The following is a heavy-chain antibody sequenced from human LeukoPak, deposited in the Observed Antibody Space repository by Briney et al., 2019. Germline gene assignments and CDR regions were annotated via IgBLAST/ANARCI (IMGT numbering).Heavy chain of an antibody. D-gene: IGHD3-3*01. V-gene: IGHV3-9*01. CDR3: AKGSDFWSGSPESPFDY. Sequence: GGSLRLSCAASGFTFDDYAMHWVRQAPGKGLEWVSGISWNSGSIGYADSVKGRFTISRDNAKNSLYLQMNSLRAEDTAVYYCAKGSDFWSGSPESPFDYWGQGTLVTVSS. CDR1: GFTFDDYA. J-gene: IGHJ4*02. CDR2: ISWNSGSI.